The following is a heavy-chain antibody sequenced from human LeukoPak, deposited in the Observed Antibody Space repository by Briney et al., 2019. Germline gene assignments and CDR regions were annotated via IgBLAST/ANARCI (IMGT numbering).Heavy chain of an antibody. CDR3: ARARAVATPFDY. CDR2: IYTSGST. D-gene: IGHD5-12*01. Sequence: PSETLSLTCTVSGGSISSYYWSWLRQPAGKGLEWIGRIYTSGSTNYNPSLKSRVTMSVDTSKNQFSLKLSSVTAADTAGCCCARARAVATPFDYWGQGAVVTVSS. J-gene: IGHJ4*02. CDR1: GGSISSYY. V-gene: IGHV4-4*07.